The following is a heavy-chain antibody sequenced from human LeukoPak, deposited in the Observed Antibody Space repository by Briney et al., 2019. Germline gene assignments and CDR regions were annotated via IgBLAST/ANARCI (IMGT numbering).Heavy chain of an antibody. V-gene: IGHV1-18*01. Sequence: ASVKVSCKASGYTFTSYGISWVRQAPGQGLEGMGWISAYNGNTNYAQKLQGRVTMTTDTSTSTAYMELRSLRSDDTAVYYCARDGFSRFGTMDYYYGMDVWGQGTTVTVSS. D-gene: IGHD3-10*01. CDR2: ISAYNGNT. CDR1: GYTFTSYG. J-gene: IGHJ6*02. CDR3: ARDGFSRFGTMDYYYGMDV.